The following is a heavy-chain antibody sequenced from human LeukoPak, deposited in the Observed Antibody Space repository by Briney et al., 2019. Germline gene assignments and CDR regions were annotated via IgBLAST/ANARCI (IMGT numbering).Heavy chain of an antibody. CDR1: GYTFTGYY. CDR2: INPNSGGT. CDR3: ATVHGGYSPIDAFDI. Sequence: GASVTVSCKASGYTFTGYYMHWVRQAPGQGLEWMGWINPNSGGTNYAQKFQGRVTMTRDTSISTAYMELSRLRSDDTAVYYCATVHGGYSPIDAFDIWGQGTMVTVSS. J-gene: IGHJ3*02. V-gene: IGHV1-2*02. D-gene: IGHD4-17*01.